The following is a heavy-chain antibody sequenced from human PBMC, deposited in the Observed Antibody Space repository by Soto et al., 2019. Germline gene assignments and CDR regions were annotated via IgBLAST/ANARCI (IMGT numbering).Heavy chain of an antibody. V-gene: IGHV1-18*01. Sequence: GASVKVSCKASGYTFTSYGISWVRQAPGQGLEWMGWISAYNGNTNYAQKLQGRVTMTTDTSTSTAYMELRSLRSDDTAVYYCARDQDYYGSGSEFDYWGQGTLVTVSS. D-gene: IGHD3-10*01. J-gene: IGHJ4*02. CDR3: ARDQDYYGSGSEFDY. CDR1: GYTFTSYG. CDR2: ISAYNGNT.